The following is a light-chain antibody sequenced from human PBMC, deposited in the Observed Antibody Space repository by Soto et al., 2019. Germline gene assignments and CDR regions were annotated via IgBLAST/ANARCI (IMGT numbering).Light chain of an antibody. J-gene: IGLJ2*01. V-gene: IGLV3-21*04. CDR1: NIGSKS. CDR3: QVWDSSSYHSHVV. CDR2: YDS. Sequence: SYELTQPPSVSVAPGKTARITCGGNNIGSKSVHWYQQKPGQAPVLVIYYDSDRPSGIPERFSGSNSGNTATLTISRVEAGDEADYYCQVWDSSSYHSHVVFGGGTKVTVL.